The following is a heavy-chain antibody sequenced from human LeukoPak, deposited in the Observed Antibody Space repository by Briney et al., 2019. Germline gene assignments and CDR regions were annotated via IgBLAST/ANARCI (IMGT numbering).Heavy chain of an antibody. CDR1: GFTFSSYE. V-gene: IGHV3-23*01. CDR2: ISWNSGSI. CDR3: AKDKYCSSTSCLFPFFAVDI. Sequence: AGGSLRLSCAASGFTFSSYEMSWVRQAPGKGLEWVSGISWNSGSIGYADSVKGRFTISRDNSKNTLYLQMNSLRAEDTAVYYCAKDKYCSSTSCLFPFFAVDIWGQGTMVTVSS. D-gene: IGHD2-2*01. J-gene: IGHJ3*02.